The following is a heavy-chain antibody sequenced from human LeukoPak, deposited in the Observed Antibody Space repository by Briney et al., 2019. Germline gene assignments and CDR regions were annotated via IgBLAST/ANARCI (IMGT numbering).Heavy chain of an antibody. J-gene: IGHJ2*01. CDR3: ARSRQAPEDWYFDL. CDR2: IYYTWGT. V-gene: IGHV4-59*01. CDR1: GGSLGTFY. D-gene: IGHD1-14*01. Sequence: SETLSLTCTVSGGSLGTFYWSWIRQPPGKGLEWFAYIYYTWGTDYNPSLKSRASISFDTDKNQFSLRLSSVTAADTAVYYCARSRQAPEDWYFDLWGRGTVITVSS.